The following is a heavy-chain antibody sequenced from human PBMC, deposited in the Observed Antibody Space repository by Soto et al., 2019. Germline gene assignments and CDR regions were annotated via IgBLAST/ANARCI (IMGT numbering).Heavy chain of an antibody. J-gene: IGHJ6*02. CDR3: AKDISGSYKPWEHGMDV. V-gene: IGHV3-9*01. CDR2: ISWNSGSI. CDR1: GFTFDDYA. D-gene: IGHD1-26*01. Sequence: EAQLVESGGGLVQPGTSLRLSCAASGFTFDDYAMHWVRQAPGKGLEWVSGISWNSGSIGYADSVKGRFTISRDNAKNSLYLQMNSLRAEDTALFYCAKDISGSYKPWEHGMDVWGQGTTVTVSS.